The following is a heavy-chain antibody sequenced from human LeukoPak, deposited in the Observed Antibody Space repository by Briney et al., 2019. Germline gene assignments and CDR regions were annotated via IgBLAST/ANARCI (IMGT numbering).Heavy chain of an antibody. D-gene: IGHD4-17*01. J-gene: IGHJ4*02. CDR3: TRDSSYGDYSTAFDY. V-gene: IGHV3-23*01. CDR2: SGSTT. Sequence: PGGSLRLSCAASGFIFSNYAMTWVRQAPGKGLEWVSSSGSTTDYSDPVKGRFTISRDNSKNTLYLQMNSLRADDTAVYYCTRDSSYGDYSTAFDYWGQGALVTVSS. CDR1: GFIFSNYA.